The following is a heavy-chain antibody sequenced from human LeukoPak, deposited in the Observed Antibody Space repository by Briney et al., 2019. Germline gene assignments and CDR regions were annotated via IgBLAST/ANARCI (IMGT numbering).Heavy chain of an antibody. Sequence: SETLSLTCAVYGGSFSGYYWSWIRQPPGKGLEWIGEINHSGSTNYNPSLKSQVTISVDTSKNQFSLKLSSVTAADTAVYYCAREGGSTSCYTDWGQGTLVTVSS. CDR3: AREGGSTSCYTD. CDR2: INHSGST. CDR1: GGSFSGYY. J-gene: IGHJ4*02. V-gene: IGHV4-34*01. D-gene: IGHD2-2*02.